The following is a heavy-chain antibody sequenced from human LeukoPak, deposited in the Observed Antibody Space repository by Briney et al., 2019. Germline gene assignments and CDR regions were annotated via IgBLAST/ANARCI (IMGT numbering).Heavy chain of an antibody. Sequence: SETLSLTCTDSGVSISSGSYSWGWIRQPPGKGLEWSGSISYTGSTYYKSSPPSRITISVATSTNQRSLNLSSVTAADAAVYYCARLSCTSANCDRGLFDFWGRGTLVTVSS. CDR1: GVSISSGSYS. CDR3: ARLSCTSANCDRGLFDF. D-gene: IGHD2-2*01. V-gene: IGHV4-39*01. CDR2: ISYTGST. J-gene: IGHJ4*02.